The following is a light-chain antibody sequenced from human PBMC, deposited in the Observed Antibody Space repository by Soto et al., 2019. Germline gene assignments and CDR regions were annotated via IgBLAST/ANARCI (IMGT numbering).Light chain of an antibody. V-gene: IGKV1-39*01. CDR1: QSISIY. J-gene: IGKJ1*01. Sequence: DIQMTQSPSSLSASVGDRVTITCRASQSISIYLNWYQQKPGIAPKLLIYSASSLQSGVPSRFSGSGSGTDFTLTISSLQPEDFATYSCQQSHTTPWTFGQGTKVEIK. CDR3: QQSHTTPWT. CDR2: SAS.